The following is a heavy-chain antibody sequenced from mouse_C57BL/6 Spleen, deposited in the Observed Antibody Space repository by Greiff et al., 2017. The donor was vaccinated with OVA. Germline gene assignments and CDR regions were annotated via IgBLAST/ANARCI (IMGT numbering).Heavy chain of an antibody. CDR1: GYTFTDYY. D-gene: IGHD1-1*01. J-gene: IGHJ3*01. V-gene: IGHV1-19*01. CDR2: INPYNGGT. Sequence: EVQLQQSGPVLVKPGASVKMSCKASGYTFTDYYMNWVKQSHGKSLEWIGVINPYNGGTSYNQKFKGKATLTVDKSSSTAYMELSSLTSEDSAVYYCARRITTVVDAWFAYWGQGTLVTVSA. CDR3: ARRITTVVDAWFAY.